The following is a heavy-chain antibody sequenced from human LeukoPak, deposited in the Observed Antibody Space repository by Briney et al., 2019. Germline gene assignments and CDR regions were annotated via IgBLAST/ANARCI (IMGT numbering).Heavy chain of an antibody. CDR2: IYYSGST. D-gene: IGHD3-16*01. Sequence: SETLSLTCTVSGGSFSSSSFYWDWIRQPPGKGLEWIGSIYYSGSTYYNPSLQSRVTISLDTSKNQFSLRLSSVTAADTAVYYCASTLGHHPGPFDPWGQGTLVTVSS. V-gene: IGHV4-39*07. CDR1: GGSFSSSSFY. CDR3: ASTLGHHPGPFDP. J-gene: IGHJ5*02.